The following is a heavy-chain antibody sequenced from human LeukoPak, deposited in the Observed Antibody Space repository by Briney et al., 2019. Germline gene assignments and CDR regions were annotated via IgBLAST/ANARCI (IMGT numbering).Heavy chain of an antibody. CDR2: IYHSGST. CDR3: AREKTPGIAVAGGGRNYFDY. D-gene: IGHD6-19*01. Sequence: PSGTLSLTCAVPGGSISSSNWWSWVRQPPGKGLEWIGEIYHSGSTNYNPSLKSRVTISVDKSKNQFSLKLSSVTAADTAVYYCAREKTPGIAVAGGGRNYFDYWGQGTLVTVSS. V-gene: IGHV4-4*02. CDR1: GGSISSSNW. J-gene: IGHJ4*02.